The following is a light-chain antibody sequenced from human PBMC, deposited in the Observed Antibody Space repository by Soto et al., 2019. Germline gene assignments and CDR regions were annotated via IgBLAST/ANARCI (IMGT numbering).Light chain of an antibody. Sequence: EIVMTQSPATLSGSPGQRATLSCRASQSVRSNLAWYQQKPGQAPRLLIYGASTRATGIPARFSGSGSGTEFTLTISSLQSEDFAVYYCQQYNDWPSLTFGGGTKVEIK. J-gene: IGKJ4*01. V-gene: IGKV3-15*01. CDR1: QSVRSN. CDR2: GAS. CDR3: QQYNDWPSLT.